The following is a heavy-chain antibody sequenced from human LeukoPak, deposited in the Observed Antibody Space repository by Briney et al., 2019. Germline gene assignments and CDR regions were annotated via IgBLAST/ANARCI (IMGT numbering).Heavy chain of an antibody. CDR2: IKSKTDGGTT. D-gene: IGHD6-13*01. J-gene: IGHJ4*02. CDR1: GFTFSNAW. V-gene: IGHV3-15*01. CDR3: AKRIHASNWYAAFDY. Sequence: GGSLRLSCAASGFTFSNAWMSWVRQAPGKGLEWVGRIKSKTDGGTTDYAAPVKGRFTISRDDSKNTLYLQMNSLTAGDTAIYYCAKRIHASNWYAAFDYWGQGTLVTVSS.